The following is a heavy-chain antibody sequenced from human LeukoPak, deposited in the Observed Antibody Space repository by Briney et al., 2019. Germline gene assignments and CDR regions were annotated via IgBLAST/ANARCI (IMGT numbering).Heavy chain of an antibody. CDR2: ISSSSSYM. Sequence: GGSLRLSCAASGFTFSSYSMNWVRQAPGKGLEWVSSISSSSSYMYYADSVKGRFTISRDNAKNSLYLQMNSLRAEDTAVYYCARDRVLGVGEGFDYWGQGTLVTVSS. V-gene: IGHV3-21*01. D-gene: IGHD3-16*01. CDR3: ARDRVLGVGEGFDY. CDR1: GFTFSSYS. J-gene: IGHJ4*02.